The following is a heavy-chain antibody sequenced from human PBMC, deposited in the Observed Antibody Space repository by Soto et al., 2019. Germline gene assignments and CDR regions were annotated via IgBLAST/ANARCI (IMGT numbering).Heavy chain of an antibody. D-gene: IGHD1-26*01. CDR3: AKGHNNGRYSFFDN. V-gene: IGHV3-23*01. CDR1: GLTFSSYT. CDR2: FSGSGGTT. Sequence: GGSLRLSCATSGLTFSSYTMSWVRQTPGKGLEWVSGFSGSGGTTDYADSVKGRFTISRDNSRNTLYLQMSSLRAEDTAVYYCAKGHNNGRYSFFDNWGRGTLVTVSS. J-gene: IGHJ4*02.